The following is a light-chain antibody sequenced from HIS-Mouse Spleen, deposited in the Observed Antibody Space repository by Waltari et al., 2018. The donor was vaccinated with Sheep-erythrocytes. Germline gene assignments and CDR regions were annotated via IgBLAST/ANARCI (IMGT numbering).Light chain of an antibody. Sequence: QSALTQPRPVSGSPGQSVPIPCTGTSSDFGGYHYVPWYQQHPGKAPKLMIYDVSKRPSGVPDRFSGSKSGNTASLTISGLQAEDEADYYCCSYAGSYNHVFATGTKVTVL. CDR1: SSDFGGYHY. CDR2: DVS. J-gene: IGLJ1*01. V-gene: IGLV2-11*01. CDR3: CSYAGSYNHV.